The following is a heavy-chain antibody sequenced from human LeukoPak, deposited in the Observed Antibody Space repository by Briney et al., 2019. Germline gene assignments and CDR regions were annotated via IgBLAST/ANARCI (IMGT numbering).Heavy chain of an antibody. Sequence: SETLSLTCTVSRGSISGYSWSWIRQSPGGGLEWIGYIYYSGDTAYNPSLRSRVTFSVDTSKNQFSLQLRSVTTADTAVYYCVRLGRGQGYWGQGTLVTVSS. J-gene: IGHJ4*02. V-gene: IGHV4-59*01. CDR3: VRLGRGQGY. CDR1: RGSISGYS. CDR2: IYYSGDT. D-gene: IGHD2-15*01.